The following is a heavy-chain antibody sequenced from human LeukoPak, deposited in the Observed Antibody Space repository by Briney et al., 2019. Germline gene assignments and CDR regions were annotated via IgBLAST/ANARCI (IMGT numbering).Heavy chain of an antibody. CDR3: ARDRKVYGIDY. CDR2: IKQDGSEK. Sequence: GGSLRLSCAASGFTFSSYWMSWVRQAPGKGLEWVASIKQDGSEKYYVDSVKGRFTISRDNAKNSLYLQMNSLRAEDTAVHYCARDRKVYGIDYWGQGTLVTVSS. CDR1: GFTFSSYW. J-gene: IGHJ4*02. D-gene: IGHD6-6*01. V-gene: IGHV3-7*01.